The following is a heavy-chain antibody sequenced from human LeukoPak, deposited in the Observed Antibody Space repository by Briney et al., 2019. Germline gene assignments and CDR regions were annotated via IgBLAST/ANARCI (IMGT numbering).Heavy chain of an antibody. CDR1: GFTFSSYG. Sequence: PGRSLRLSCAASGFTFSSYGMHWVRQAPGKGLEWVAVISYDGSYKYYADSVKGRFTISRDNSKNTLSLQMNSLRAEDTAVYYCARDRIAVTGNPHYYGMDVWGQGTTVTVSS. CDR3: ARDRIAVTGNPHYYGMDV. J-gene: IGHJ6*02. CDR2: ISYDGSYK. V-gene: IGHV3-30*03. D-gene: IGHD6-19*01.